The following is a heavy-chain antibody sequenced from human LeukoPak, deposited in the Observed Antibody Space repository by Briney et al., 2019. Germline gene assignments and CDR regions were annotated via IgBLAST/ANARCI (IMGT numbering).Heavy chain of an antibody. CDR3: ARXXIQLFTPDFDL. Sequence: ASVKVSCKASGYTFSGHYLHWVRQAPGQGLEWMGRINPNTGVTQYTENFQGRVTMTGDTSISTAYMELSGLRSDDTGIYYCARXXIQLFTPDFDLWGQGTLVTVSS. CDR1: GYTFSGHY. CDR2: INPNTGVT. D-gene: IGHD5-18*01. J-gene: IGHJ4*02. V-gene: IGHV1-2*05.